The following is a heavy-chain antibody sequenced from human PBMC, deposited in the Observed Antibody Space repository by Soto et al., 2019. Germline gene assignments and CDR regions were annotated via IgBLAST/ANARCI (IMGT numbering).Heavy chain of an antibody. D-gene: IGHD6-13*01. J-gene: IGHJ6*02. CDR1: GFTFSSYA. V-gene: IGHV3-23*01. Sequence: PGGSLRLSCAASGFTFSSYAMSWVRQAPGKGLEWVSAISGSSSSIYYADSVKGRFTISRDNSKNTLYLQMNSLRAEDTAVYYCAKGQQQLVVYYGMDVWGQGTTVTVSS. CDR2: ISGSSSSI. CDR3: AKGQQQLVVYYGMDV.